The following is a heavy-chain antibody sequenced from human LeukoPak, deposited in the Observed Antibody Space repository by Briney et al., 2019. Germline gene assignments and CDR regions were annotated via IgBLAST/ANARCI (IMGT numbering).Heavy chain of an antibody. Sequence: KPSETLSLTCTVSGGSISSYYWSWIRQPPGKGREWIGYIYYSGSTNYNPSLKRRGTISVDTAKNQFSLKLSSVTAADTAVYYCARVRRSAVAGLWLDYWGQGTLVTVSS. CDR3: ARVRRSAVAGLWLDY. D-gene: IGHD6-19*01. V-gene: IGHV4-59*01. CDR1: GGSISSYY. CDR2: IYYSGST. J-gene: IGHJ4*02.